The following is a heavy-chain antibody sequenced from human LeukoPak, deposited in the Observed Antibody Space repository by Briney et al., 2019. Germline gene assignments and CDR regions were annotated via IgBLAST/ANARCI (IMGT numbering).Heavy chain of an antibody. J-gene: IGHJ4*02. CDR2: IYPGDSDT. CDR1: GYSFTSYW. CDR3: ARLTHDSLVDIVASGQGYFDY. Sequence: GESLKISCKGSGYSFTSYWIGWVRQMPGKGMEWMGIIYPGDSDTRYSPSFEGQVTISADKSISTAYLQWSSLKASDTAMYYCARLTHDSLVDIVASGQGYFDYWGQGTLVTVSS. V-gene: IGHV5-51*01. D-gene: IGHD5-12*01.